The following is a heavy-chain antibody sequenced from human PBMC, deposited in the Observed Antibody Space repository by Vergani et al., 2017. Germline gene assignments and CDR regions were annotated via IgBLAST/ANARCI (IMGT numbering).Heavy chain of an antibody. CDR1: GDSISSSSYY. D-gene: IGHD2-2*01. V-gene: IGHV4-61*02. J-gene: IGHJ6*04. CDR3: ARDRYCSSTSCYSVMDV. CDR2: IYTSGST. Sequence: QLQLQESGPGLVKPSETLSLTCTVSGDSISSSSYYWSWIRQPAGKGLEWIGRIYTSGSTNYNPSLKSRVTISVDTSKNQFSLKLSSVTAADTAVYYCARDRYCSSTSCYSVMDVWGKGTTVTVSS.